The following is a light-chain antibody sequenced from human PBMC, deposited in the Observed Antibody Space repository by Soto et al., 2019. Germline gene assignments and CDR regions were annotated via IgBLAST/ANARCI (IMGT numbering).Light chain of an antibody. CDR2: DAS. V-gene: IGKV1-5*01. J-gene: IGKJ1*01. Sequence: DIQLTQSPSTLSASVGDRVTLTCRASQSLNTRLAWYQQRPGKAPKLLIYDASTLESGVPSRFSGSGSGTEFTLTISSLQPDDFATYYCQQYSSSTKTFGQGTKVDIK. CDR1: QSLNTR. CDR3: QQYSSSTKT.